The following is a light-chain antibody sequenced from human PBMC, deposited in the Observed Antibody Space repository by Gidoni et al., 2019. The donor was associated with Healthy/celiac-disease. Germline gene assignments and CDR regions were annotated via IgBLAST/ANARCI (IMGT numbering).Light chain of an antibody. CDR1: SSDVGGYNY. J-gene: IGLJ3*02. CDR2: AVS. V-gene: IGLV2-8*01. CDR3: SSYAGSNNWV. Sequence: QSALTQPPSASGSPGQSVTLSCTGTSSDVGGYNYVSWYQQHPGKAPKLMIYAVSKRPSGVPDRFSGSKSGNTASLTVSGLQAEDEADYYCSSYAGSNNWVFGGGTKLTVL.